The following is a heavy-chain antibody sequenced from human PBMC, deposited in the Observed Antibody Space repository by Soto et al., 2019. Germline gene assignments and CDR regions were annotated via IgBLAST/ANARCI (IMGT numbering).Heavy chain of an antibody. J-gene: IGHJ4*02. CDR1: GFSLTSGVG. Sequence: QITLKESGPTLVRPPQTLTLTCTFSGFSLTSGVGVGWIRQPPGKALEWLALIYWDDDKRYSPSLKNRLTITQATXXXQXVLTMTNVGPVDTATYFCAHIDPEIVTVGGQGGFDYWGQGTLVTVSS. D-gene: IGHD5-12*01. CDR3: AHIDPEIVTVGGQGGFDY. CDR2: IYWDDDK. V-gene: IGHV2-5*02.